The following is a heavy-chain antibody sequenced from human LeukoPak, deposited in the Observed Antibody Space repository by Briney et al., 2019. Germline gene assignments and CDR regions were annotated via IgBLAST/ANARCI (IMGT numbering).Heavy chain of an antibody. J-gene: IGHJ6*03. CDR3: ANYAGFGEDYYYYMDV. V-gene: IGHV3-21*04. CDR1: GFTFSSYS. CDR2: ISSSSSYI. Sequence: PGGSLRLSCAASGFTFSSYSMNWVRQAPGKGLEWVSSISSSSSYIYYADSVKGRFTISRDNAKNSLYLQMNSLRAEDTAVYYCANYAGFGEDYYYYMDVWGKGTTVTVSS. D-gene: IGHD3-10*01.